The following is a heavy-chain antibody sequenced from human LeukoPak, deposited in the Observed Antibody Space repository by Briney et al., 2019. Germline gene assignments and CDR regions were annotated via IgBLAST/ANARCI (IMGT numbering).Heavy chain of an antibody. D-gene: IGHD3-9*01. V-gene: IGHV3-21*01. J-gene: IGHJ4*02. CDR2: ITSGGDYI. Sequence: GGSLRLSCAAPGFTFNTFNMNWVRQAPGKGLEWVSSITSGGDYIYYADSVKGRFTTSRDNAKNSLSLQLNSLRVEDTAVYYCARGHYDVLAASYKWTPDYWCQGTLVTASS. CDR1: GFTFNTFN. CDR3: ARGHYDVLAASYKWTPDY.